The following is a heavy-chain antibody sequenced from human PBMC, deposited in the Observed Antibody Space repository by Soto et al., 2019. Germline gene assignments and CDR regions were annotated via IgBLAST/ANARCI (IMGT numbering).Heavy chain of an antibody. D-gene: IGHD3-3*01. V-gene: IGHV3-74*01. J-gene: IGHJ6*02. CDR2: IKNDGTT. CDR3: AKDRGEEGLKFLEWFGGMDV. Sequence: GGSLRLSCAASGFTVSNYWMNWVRQAPGKGLVWVSHIKNDGTTSYADSVEGRFTVSRDDAKNSFYLQMDSLRADDTAVYYCAKDRGEEGLKFLEWFGGMDVWGHGTTVTVYS. CDR1: GFTVSNYW.